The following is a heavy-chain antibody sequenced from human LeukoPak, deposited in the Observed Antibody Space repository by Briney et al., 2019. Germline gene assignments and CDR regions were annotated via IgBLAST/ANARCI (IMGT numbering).Heavy chain of an antibody. Sequence: GGSLRLSCAASGFTFSSYSMNWVRQAPGKGLEWVSHITASGTAMFYADSVKGRFTISRDNAKNSLYLQMNSLRDEDTAVYYCAKDLSGHFDYWGQGTLVTVSS. CDR2: ITASGTAM. CDR3: AKDLSGHFDY. CDR1: GFTFSSYS. J-gene: IGHJ4*02. D-gene: IGHD2/OR15-2a*01. V-gene: IGHV3-48*02.